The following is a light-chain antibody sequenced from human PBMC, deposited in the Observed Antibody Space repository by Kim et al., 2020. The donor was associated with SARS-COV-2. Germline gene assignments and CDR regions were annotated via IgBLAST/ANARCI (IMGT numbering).Light chain of an antibody. CDR3: LKYNGAPLT. V-gene: IGKV1-27*01. CDR2: AAS. Sequence: AAVGDRVTITCRASQGITNRLAWYQQKPGKPPKLLIYAASTLQSGVPSRFSGSGSGTDFTLIISSLQPEDVATYYCLKYNGAPLTFGGGNKVDIK. J-gene: IGKJ4*01. CDR1: QGITNR.